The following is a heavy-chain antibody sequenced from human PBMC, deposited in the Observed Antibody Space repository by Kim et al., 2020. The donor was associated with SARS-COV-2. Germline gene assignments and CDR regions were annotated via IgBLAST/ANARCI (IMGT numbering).Heavy chain of an antibody. V-gene: IGHV3-13*04. D-gene: IGHD6-13*01. CDR2: IGTAGDT. CDR3: ARERPGRRIAAAGRRAYGMDV. Sequence: GGSLRLSCAASGFTFSSYDMHWVRQATGKGLEWVSAIGTAGDTYYPGSVKGRFTISRENAKNSLYLQMNSLRAGDTAVYYCARERPGRRIAAAGRRAYGMDVWGQGTTVTVSS. J-gene: IGHJ6*02. CDR1: GFTFSSYD.